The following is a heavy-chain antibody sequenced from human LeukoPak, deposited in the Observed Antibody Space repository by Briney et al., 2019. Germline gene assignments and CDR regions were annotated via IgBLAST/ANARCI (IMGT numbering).Heavy chain of an antibody. CDR2: IRSKAYGGTT. V-gene: IGHV3-49*04. CDR3: TTETRPAPWIWFGELGY. CDR1: GFTFGDYA. D-gene: IGHD3-10*01. J-gene: IGHJ4*02. Sequence: PGGSLRLSCTASGFTFGDYAMSWVRQAPGKGLEWVGFIRSKAYGGTTEYAASVKGRFTISRDDSKSIAYLQMNSLKTEDTAVYYCTTETRPAPWIWFGELGYWGQGTLVTVSS.